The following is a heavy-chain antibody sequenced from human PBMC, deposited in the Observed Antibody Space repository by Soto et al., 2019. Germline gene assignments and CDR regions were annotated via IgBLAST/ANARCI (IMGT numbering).Heavy chain of an antibody. V-gene: IGHV3-9*01. CDR1: GFMFEYFA. Sequence: PGGSLRLSCTVSGFMFEYFAMHWVRQSPGQGLEWVSGINWNGVNKGYAESVLGRFTISRDNAKKSLYLDMNYLRPEDTALYFCAKDVDRLGELWGYFQSWGQGTMVTVSS. J-gene: IGHJ1*01. CDR2: INWNGVNK. CDR3: AKDVDRLGELWGYFQS. D-gene: IGHD3-16*01.